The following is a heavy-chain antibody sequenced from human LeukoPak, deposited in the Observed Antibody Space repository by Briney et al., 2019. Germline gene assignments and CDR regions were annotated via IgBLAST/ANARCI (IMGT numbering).Heavy chain of an antibody. V-gene: IGHV1-69*01. Sequence: GSSEKVSCKASGGTFRSFAINWVRQAPEKGLEWMGGIIPMINTPKYAQRLQGRVSITADESTSTGYMEVSSLRSEDTAVYYCAIFQGTYGDNDNDFWGQGTLVTVSS. CDR3: AIFQGTYGDNDNDF. CDR2: IIPMINTP. J-gene: IGHJ4*02. CDR1: GGTFRSFA. D-gene: IGHD4-17*01.